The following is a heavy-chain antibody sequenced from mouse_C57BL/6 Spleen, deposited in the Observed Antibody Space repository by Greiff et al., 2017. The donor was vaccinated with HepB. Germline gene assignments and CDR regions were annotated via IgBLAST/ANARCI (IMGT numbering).Heavy chain of an antibody. V-gene: IGHV1-50*01. D-gene: IGHD2-3*01. Sequence: QVQLQQPGAELVKPGASVKLSCKASGYTFTSYWMQWVKQRPGQGLEWIGEIDPSDSYTNYNQKFKGKATLTVDTSSSTAYMQLSSLTSEDSAVYYCARAGAYDGYYLGNWGQGTSVTVSS. CDR3: ARAGAYDGYYLGN. J-gene: IGHJ4*01. CDR2: IDPSDSYT. CDR1: GYTFTSYW.